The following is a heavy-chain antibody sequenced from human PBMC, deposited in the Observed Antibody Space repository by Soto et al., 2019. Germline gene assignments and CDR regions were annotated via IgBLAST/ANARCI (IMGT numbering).Heavy chain of an antibody. CDR2: INPNGGST. Sequence: QVQLVQSGAEMKKTGASVRVSCKASGYSLISHYMHWVRQAPGQGLEWMGLINPNGGSTIYAQKFQGGVTVSRDTSTGTVYMDLSSLRSDDTAVYYSARERGSGSYAGFDFWGQGALVSVSS. CDR1: GYSLISHY. CDR3: ARERGSGSYAGFDF. J-gene: IGHJ3*01. D-gene: IGHD1-26*01. V-gene: IGHV1-46*01.